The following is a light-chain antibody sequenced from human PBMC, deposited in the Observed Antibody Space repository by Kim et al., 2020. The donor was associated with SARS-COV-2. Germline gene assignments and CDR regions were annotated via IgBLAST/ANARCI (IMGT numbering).Light chain of an antibody. CDR2: GNS. CDR1: SSNIGAGYD. J-gene: IGLJ3*02. Sequence: QSVLTQPPSVSGAPGQRVTISCTGSSSNIGAGYDVHWYQQLPGTAPKLLIYGNSNRPSGVPDRFSGSKSGTSASLAMTGLQAEDEADYYCQSYDSSLSGSWVFGGGTQLTVL. V-gene: IGLV1-40*01. CDR3: QSYDSSLSGSWV.